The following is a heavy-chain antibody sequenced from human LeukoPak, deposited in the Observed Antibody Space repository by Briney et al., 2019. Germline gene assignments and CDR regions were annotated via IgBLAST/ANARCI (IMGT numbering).Heavy chain of an antibody. D-gene: IGHD5-18*01. J-gene: IGHJ6*03. CDR3: ARVFHTAMADYYYYYMDV. V-gene: IGHV3-21*01. Sequence: GGSLRLSCAASGFTFSSYSMNWVRQAPGKGLEWVSSISSSSSYIYYADSVKGRFTISRDNAKNSLYLQMNSLRAEDTAVYYCARVFHTAMADYYYYYMDVWGKGTTVTVSS. CDR2: ISSSSSYI. CDR1: GFTFSSYS.